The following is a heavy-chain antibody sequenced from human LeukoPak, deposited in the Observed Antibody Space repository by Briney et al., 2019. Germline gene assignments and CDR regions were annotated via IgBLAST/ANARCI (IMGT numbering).Heavy chain of an antibody. D-gene: IGHD2-2*01. CDR1: GFTFSSYA. V-gene: IGHV3-30*04. CDR3: ARDVSAGVVPAAMAPDY. CDR2: ISYDGSNK. Sequence: GGSLRLSCAASGFTFSSYAMHWVRQAPGKGLEWVAVISYDGSNKYYVDSVKGRFTISRDNSKNTLYLQMNSLRAEDTAVYYCARDVSAGVVPAAMAPDYWGQGTLVTVSS. J-gene: IGHJ4*02.